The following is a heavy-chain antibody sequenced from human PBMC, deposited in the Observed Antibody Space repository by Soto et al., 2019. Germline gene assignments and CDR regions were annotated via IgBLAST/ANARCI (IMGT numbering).Heavy chain of an antibody. J-gene: IGHJ3*02. CDR1: GFTFSSYA. D-gene: IGHD1-26*01. CDR3: VKDASVGATSVGAFDI. V-gene: IGHV3-64D*06. Sequence: PGGSLRLSCSASGFTFSSYAMHWVRQAPGKGLEYVSAISSNGGSTYYADSVKGRFTISRDNSKNTLYLQMSSLRAEDTAVYYCVKDASVGATSVGAFDIWGQGTMVTVSS. CDR2: ISSNGGST.